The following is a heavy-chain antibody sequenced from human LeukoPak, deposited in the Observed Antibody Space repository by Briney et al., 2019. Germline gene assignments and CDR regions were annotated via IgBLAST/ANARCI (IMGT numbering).Heavy chain of an antibody. CDR2: TVSEIDGGTT. CDR3: TTDEDWNYARKDV. V-gene: IGHV3-15*04. D-gene: IGHD1-7*01. CDR1: GFTFSSYW. J-gene: IGHJ6*02. Sequence: GGSLRLSCAASGFTFSSYWMSWVRQVPGKGLEWVGQTVSEIDGGTTDYAAPVKGRFTISRDDSKSTLYLQMNSLKIEDTAVYYCTTDEDWNYARKDVWGQGATVIVSS.